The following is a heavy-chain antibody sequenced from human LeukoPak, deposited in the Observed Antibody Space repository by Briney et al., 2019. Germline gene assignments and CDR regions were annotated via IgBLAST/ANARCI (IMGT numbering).Heavy chain of an antibody. Sequence: ASVKVSCKASGYTFTGYYMHWVRQAPGQGLEWMGRINPNSGGTNYAQKFQGRVTITADESTSTAYMELSSLRSEDTAVYYCARDRDLYSGYDSSPYYFDYWGQGTLVTVSS. J-gene: IGHJ4*02. CDR1: GYTFTGYY. CDR2: INPNSGGT. D-gene: IGHD5-12*01. CDR3: ARDRDLYSGYDSSPYYFDY. V-gene: IGHV1-2*06.